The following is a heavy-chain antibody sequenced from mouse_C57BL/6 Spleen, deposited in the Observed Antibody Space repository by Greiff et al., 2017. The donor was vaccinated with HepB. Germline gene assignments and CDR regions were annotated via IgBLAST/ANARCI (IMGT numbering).Heavy chain of an antibody. J-gene: IGHJ2*01. D-gene: IGHD2-5*01. CDR1: GYTFTSYG. CDR3: ARPYYSKPFFDY. CDR2: IYPRSGNT. V-gene: IGHV1-81*01. Sequence: VKLQESGAELARPGASVKLSCKASGYTFTSYGISWVKQRTGQGLEWIGEIYPRSGNTYYNEKFKGKATLTADKSSSTAYMELRSLTSEDSAVYFCARPYYSKPFFDYWGQGTTLTVSS.